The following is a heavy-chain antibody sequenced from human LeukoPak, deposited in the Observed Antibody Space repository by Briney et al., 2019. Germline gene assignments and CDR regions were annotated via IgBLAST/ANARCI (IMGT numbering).Heavy chain of an antibody. CDR3: AHDRYSSSRTRRSGMDV. V-gene: IGHV4-34*01. CDR1: GGSFSGYY. Sequence: SETLSLTCALYGGSFSGYYWSWLRHPPGEGLERIGEISHSGSTNYNPSLKSRVTISVDTSKYQFSLKLCSVTAADTAVYYCAHDRYSSSRTRRSGMDVWSQGTTVTVSS. J-gene: IGHJ6*02. CDR2: ISHSGST. D-gene: IGHD6-13*01.